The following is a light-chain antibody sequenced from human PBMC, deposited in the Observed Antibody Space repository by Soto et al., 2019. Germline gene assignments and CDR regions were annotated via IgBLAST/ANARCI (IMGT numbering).Light chain of an antibody. J-gene: IGKJ4*01. Sequence: DVRLTQPPSSLSASVGDTITITCRASRTINTYLNWFQQKPGEPPRLLIYGASTLHDGVSSRFSGSGSGADFTLAISGLQPEDFASYHCQQTYSDISFGGGTKVDIK. CDR2: GAS. V-gene: IGKV1-39*01. CDR1: RTINTY. CDR3: QQTYSDIS.